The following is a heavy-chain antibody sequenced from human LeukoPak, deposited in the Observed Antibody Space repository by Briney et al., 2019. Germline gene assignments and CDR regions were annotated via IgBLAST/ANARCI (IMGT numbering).Heavy chain of an antibody. CDR2: INHNGNVN. CDR1: GFTFSSYW. D-gene: IGHD3-9*01. V-gene: IGHV3-7*03. CDR3: ARGGGFDL. J-gene: IGHJ6*02. Sequence: GGSLRLSCAASGFTFSSYWMNWARQAPGKGLEWVASINHNGNVNYYVDSVKGRFTISRDNAKNSLYLQMSNLRAEDTAVYFCARGGGFDLWGQGATVTVSS.